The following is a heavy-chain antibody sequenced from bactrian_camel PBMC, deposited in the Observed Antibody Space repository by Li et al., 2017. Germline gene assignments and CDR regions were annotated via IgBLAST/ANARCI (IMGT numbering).Heavy chain of an antibody. J-gene: IGHJ4*01. D-gene: IGHD1*01. CDR2: IAGDGST. CDR1: GDTFSRYA. V-gene: IGHV3S53*01. CDR3: GRGFSKGFGPNCQYNF. Sequence: QVQLVESGGGSVQSGGSLRLSCAASGDTFSRYAMAWFRQLPGKEREGVATIAGDGSTSYTDSVKGRFTISRDNSLQMRSLKPEDTAMYYCGRGFSKGFGPNCQYNFSGRGTQVTVS.